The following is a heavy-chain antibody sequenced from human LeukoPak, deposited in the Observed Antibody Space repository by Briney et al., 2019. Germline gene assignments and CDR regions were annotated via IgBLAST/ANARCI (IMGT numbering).Heavy chain of an antibody. J-gene: IGHJ4*02. CDR1: GFTFSNYA. V-gene: IGHV3-23*01. Sequence: GGSLRLSCAASGFTFSNYAMSWVRQAPGKGLEWVSAITGSGGNTYYADSVKGRFTISRDNSKNTVFLQMNSLRAEDTAVYYCAKWGDYDVLTGYYVSDYRGQGTLVTVSS. CDR2: ITGSGGNT. CDR3: AKWGDYDVLTGYYVSDY. D-gene: IGHD3-9*01.